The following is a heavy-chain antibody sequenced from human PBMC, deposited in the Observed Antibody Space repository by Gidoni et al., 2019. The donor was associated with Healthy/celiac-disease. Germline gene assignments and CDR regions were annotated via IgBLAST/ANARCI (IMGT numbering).Heavy chain of an antibody. Sequence: QVQLQESGPGPVKPSETLSLTCTVSGGSISSYYWSWIRQPPGKGLEWIGYIYYSGSTNYNPSLKSRVTISVDTSKNQFSLKLSSVTAADTAVYYCARDKGYGSGSYYNDHYFDYWGQGTLVTVSS. J-gene: IGHJ4*02. CDR3: ARDKGYGSGSYYNDHYFDY. CDR2: IYYSGST. V-gene: IGHV4-59*01. D-gene: IGHD3-10*01. CDR1: GGSISSYY.